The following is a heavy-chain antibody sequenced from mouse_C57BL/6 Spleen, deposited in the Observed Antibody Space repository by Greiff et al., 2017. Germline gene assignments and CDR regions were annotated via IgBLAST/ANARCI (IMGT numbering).Heavy chain of an antibody. CDR3: ARRGYGIAMDY. D-gene: IGHD1-1*01. CDR2: IYPGSGST. J-gene: IGHJ4*01. CDR1: GYTFTSYW. Sequence: QVQLQQPGAELVKPGASVKLSCKASGYTFTSYWITWVKQRPGQGLEWIGDIYPGSGSTNYNEKFKSKATLTVDTSSSTAYMQLSSLTSEDSAVYYWARRGYGIAMDYWGQGTSVTVSS. V-gene: IGHV1-55*01.